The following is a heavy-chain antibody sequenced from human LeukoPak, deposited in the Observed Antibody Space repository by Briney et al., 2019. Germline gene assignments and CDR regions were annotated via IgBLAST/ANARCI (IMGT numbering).Heavy chain of an antibody. Sequence: GGSLRLSCAASGFTFNSYGMHWVRQAPGKGLKWVAFIRYDGSNKYYADSVKGRFTISRDNSKNTLYLQMNSLRAEDTAVYYCARDSIDYYGSGSFDYWGQGTLVTVSS. D-gene: IGHD3-10*01. CDR3: ARDSIDYYGSGSFDY. J-gene: IGHJ4*02. CDR1: GFTFNSYG. V-gene: IGHV3-30*02. CDR2: IRYDGSNK.